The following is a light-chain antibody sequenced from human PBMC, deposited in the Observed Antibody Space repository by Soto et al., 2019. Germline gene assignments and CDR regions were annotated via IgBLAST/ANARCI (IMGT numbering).Light chain of an antibody. V-gene: IGLV6-57*03. CDR1: RGSVASNY. CDR2: RDD. CDR3: QSYDRTNVV. J-gene: IGLJ2*01. Sequence: FMLTQPHSVSESPGKTITISCARSRGSVASNYVQWFQQRPGSAHTTIIYRDDQRPSGVPDRFSASVDSSSNSASLTISGLKTEDEADYYCQSYDRTNVVFGGGTKLTVL.